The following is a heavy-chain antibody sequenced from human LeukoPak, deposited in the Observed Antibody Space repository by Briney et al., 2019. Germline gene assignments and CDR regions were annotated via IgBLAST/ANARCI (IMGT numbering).Heavy chain of an antibody. Sequence: PGGSLRLSCTGSGFTFGDYSISWARQAPGKGLEWVGCIRMTADGGTQEYAAAVKGRFIISRNDSKSSAYLQMNSLKSEDTAFYYCTRGTGAPSYWGQGTLVTVSS. CDR1: GFTFGDYS. CDR3: TRGTGAPSY. D-gene: IGHD3-10*01. J-gene: IGHJ4*02. V-gene: IGHV3-49*04. CDR2: IRMTADGGTQ.